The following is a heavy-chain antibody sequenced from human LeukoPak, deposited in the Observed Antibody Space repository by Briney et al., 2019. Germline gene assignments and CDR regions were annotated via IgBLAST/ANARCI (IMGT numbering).Heavy chain of an antibody. V-gene: IGHV5-51*01. CDR2: IYLVDSDT. CDR3: ASSGSYYFFDY. CDR1: GYSSTNYW. Sequence: GESLKISCKGSGYSSTNYWIGRVRQMPGKGLEWMGIIYLVDSDTRYSPSFQGQVTISADKSISTAYLQWSSLKASDTAMYYCASSGSYYFFDYWGQGTLLTVSS. J-gene: IGHJ4*02. D-gene: IGHD1-26*01.